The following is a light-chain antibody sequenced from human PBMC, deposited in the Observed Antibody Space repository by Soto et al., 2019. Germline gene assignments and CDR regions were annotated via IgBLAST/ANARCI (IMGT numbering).Light chain of an antibody. CDR1: QSLLHSNGYNY. CDR3: MQALQTPIFT. J-gene: IGKJ3*01. Sequence: DNVMTQSPLSLPVTPGEPASISCRSSQSLLHSNGYNYLDWYLQKPGQSPQLLIYLGSNRASGVPDRFSGSGSGTDFTLKISRVEAEDVGVYYCMQALQTPIFTFGPGTKVDIK. CDR2: LGS. V-gene: IGKV2-28*01.